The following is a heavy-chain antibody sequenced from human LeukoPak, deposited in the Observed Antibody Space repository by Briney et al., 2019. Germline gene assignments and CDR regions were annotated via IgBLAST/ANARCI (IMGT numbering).Heavy chain of an antibody. CDR3: ATGGHYFGL. Sequence: GGSLRLSCAASGVTLSDVWMSWVRQVPGKGVEWIGRIKGKIDGGTTDYPAPVKGRFTISRDDSKNTMYLQMNNLKIEDTAVYFCATGGHYFGLWGRGTLVTVSS. CDR2: IKGKIDGGTT. J-gene: IGHJ2*01. V-gene: IGHV3-15*05. CDR1: GVTLSDVW. D-gene: IGHD3-10*01.